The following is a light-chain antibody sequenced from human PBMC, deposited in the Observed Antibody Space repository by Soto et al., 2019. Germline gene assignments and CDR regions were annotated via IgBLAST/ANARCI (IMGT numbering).Light chain of an antibody. V-gene: IGKV1-5*03. Sequence: IQMTKFTSKMSACEGEIVTITTRASQNIDAWLAWYQQKPGKAPKVLIYKASSLESGVPSRFSGSGSGTEFTLTISSLEPYDSATYYFQRYYSCPLTFGGGTRVDIK. CDR1: QNIDAW. J-gene: IGKJ4*01. CDR3: QRYYSCPLT. CDR2: KAS.